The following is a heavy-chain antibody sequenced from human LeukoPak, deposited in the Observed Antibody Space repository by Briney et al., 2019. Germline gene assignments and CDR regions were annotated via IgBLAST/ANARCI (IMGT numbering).Heavy chain of an antibody. CDR2: ISTNGGST. Sequence: GGSLRLSCAASGFTFSTYAVHWVRQAPGKGLEYVSAISTNGGSTYYANSVKGRFIISRDNSKNTLYLQMGSLRPEDMAVYYGAREGSGSNYRFDYWGQGTLVTVSS. CDR3: AREGSGSNYRFDY. D-gene: IGHD1-26*01. CDR1: GFTFSTYA. J-gene: IGHJ4*02. V-gene: IGHV3-64*01.